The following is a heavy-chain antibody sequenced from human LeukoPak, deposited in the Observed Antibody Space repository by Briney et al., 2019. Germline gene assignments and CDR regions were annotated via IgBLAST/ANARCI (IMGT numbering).Heavy chain of an antibody. Sequence: GGSLRLPCAASGFTFSSYWMSWVRQAPGKGLEWVANIKQDGSESYYVDSLKGRFTISRDNAKNSLYLQMSRLRVEDTAVYYCARDYDGVRGHWWGQGTLVTVSS. CDR1: GFTFSSYW. CDR2: IKQDGSES. V-gene: IGHV3-7*04. J-gene: IGHJ4*02. D-gene: IGHD2-8*01. CDR3: ARDYDGVRGHW.